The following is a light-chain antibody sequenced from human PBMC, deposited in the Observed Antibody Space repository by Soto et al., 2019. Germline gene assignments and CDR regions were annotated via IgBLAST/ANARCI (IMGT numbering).Light chain of an antibody. V-gene: IGLV2-23*02. CDR1: SSDVGTYNF. J-gene: IGLJ1*01. CDR3: CSYVGSNYV. Sequence: QSVLTQPASVSGSPGQSITISCTGTSSDVGTYNFVSRFQQHPGEAPKLMIYEVSKRPSGVSNRFSGSRSGNTASLTISGLQSEDEADYYCCSYVGSNYVFGTGTKVTVL. CDR2: EVS.